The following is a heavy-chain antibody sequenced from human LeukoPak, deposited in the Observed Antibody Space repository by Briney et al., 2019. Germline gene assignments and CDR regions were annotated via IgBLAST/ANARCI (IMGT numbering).Heavy chain of an antibody. D-gene: IGHD3-9*01. J-gene: IGHJ4*02. CDR2: ISSDGNDQ. CDR1: GFTFNRYA. Sequence: AGGSLRLSCAASGFTFNRYAIHWVRQAPGKGLEWVTVISSDGNDQHYADSVKGRFTISRDNSKNTVFLQMNNLRIEDTAVYYCARDFDQGGADYYFAYWGQGTLVTVSS. V-gene: IGHV3-30-3*01. CDR3: ARDFDQGGADYYFAY.